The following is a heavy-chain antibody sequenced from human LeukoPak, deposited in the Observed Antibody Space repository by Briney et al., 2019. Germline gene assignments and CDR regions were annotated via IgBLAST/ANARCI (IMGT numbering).Heavy chain of an antibody. CDR2: MSVYNDDT. CDR3: ASYSGSYSSDFDY. Sequence: VASVKVSCKVSGYTFTSSGLSWVRQAPGQGLEWLGWMSVYNDDTKYIQKVQGRVTLTTDPSTSTAYMELRSLRSDDTAVYYCASYSGSYSSDFDYWGQGTLVTVSS. J-gene: IGHJ4*02. CDR1: GYTFTSSG. D-gene: IGHD1-26*01. V-gene: IGHV1-18*01.